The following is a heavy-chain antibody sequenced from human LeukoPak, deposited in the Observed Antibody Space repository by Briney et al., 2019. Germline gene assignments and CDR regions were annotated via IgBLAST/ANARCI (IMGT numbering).Heavy chain of an antibody. Sequence: PSETLSLTCTVSGGSVSSSSYYWGWIRRPPGKGLEWIGSGYYSGSTYYNPSLETRVTISIDTSKNQFSLKLSSVTAADTAVYYCARQSGPYASRWFDYWGRGSLVTVSS. CDR1: GGSVSSSSYY. V-gene: IGHV4-39*01. J-gene: IGHJ4*02. D-gene: IGHD6-13*01. CDR3: ARQSGPYASRWFDY. CDR2: GYYSGST.